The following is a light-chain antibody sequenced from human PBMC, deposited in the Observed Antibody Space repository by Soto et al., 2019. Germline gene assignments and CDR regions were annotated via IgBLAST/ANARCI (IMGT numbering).Light chain of an antibody. J-gene: IGKJ3*01. Sequence: EIVMTQSPGTLSLSLGARATLSCRASQSVSSKNLSWSQQKPGQAPRVLIYGTSIRASAVPERCSSGGSGTEFTLTITRQEHADIVVYYCQQYGSYLSPFGPGTKVDFK. CDR2: GTS. CDR1: QSVSSKN. CDR3: QQYGSYLSP. V-gene: IGKV3-20*01.